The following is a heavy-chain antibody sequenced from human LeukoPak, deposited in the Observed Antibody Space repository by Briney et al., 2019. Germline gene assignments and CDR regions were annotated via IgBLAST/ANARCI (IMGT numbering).Heavy chain of an antibody. CDR3: AKDGSTVTTYIDY. CDR2: ITTSDGNT. Sequence: GGSLRLSCAASGFTFSSYTMSWVRQAPGKGLEWVSTITTSDGNTYYADSVKGRFTVSRDNSKNTLYLQMNSLRAEDTAVYYCAKDGSTVTTYIDYWGQGTLVTVSS. V-gene: IGHV3-23*01. J-gene: IGHJ4*02. CDR1: GFTFSSYT. D-gene: IGHD4-17*01.